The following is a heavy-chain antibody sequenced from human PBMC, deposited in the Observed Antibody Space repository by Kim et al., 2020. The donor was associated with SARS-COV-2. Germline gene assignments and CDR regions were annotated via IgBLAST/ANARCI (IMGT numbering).Heavy chain of an antibody. Sequence: GGSLRLSCAASGFTFSNAWMSWVRQAPGKGLEWVGRIKSKTDGGTTDYAAPVKGRFTISRDDSKNTLYLQMNSLKTEDTAVYYCTTATMVRGVHGWVYYYGMDVWGQGTTVTVSS. V-gene: IGHV3-15*01. CDR2: IKSKTDGGTT. CDR3: TTATMVRGVHGWVYYYGMDV. J-gene: IGHJ6*02. CDR1: GFTFSNAW. D-gene: IGHD3-10*01.